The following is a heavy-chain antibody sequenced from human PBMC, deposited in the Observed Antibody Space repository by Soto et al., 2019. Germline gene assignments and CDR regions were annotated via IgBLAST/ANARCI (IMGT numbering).Heavy chain of an antibody. CDR2: IYHSGST. D-gene: IGHD4-4*01. CDR3: ARGGPGIGTVTSGGHNGMDV. J-gene: IGHJ6*02. V-gene: IGHV4-30-2*01. CDR1: GGSISSGGYS. Sequence: KSSETLSLTCAVSGGSISSGGYSWSWIRQPPGKGLEWIGYIYHSGSTYYNPSLKSRVTISVDRSKNQFSLKLSSVTAADTAVYYCARGGPGIGTVTSGGHNGMDVWGQGTTVTVSS.